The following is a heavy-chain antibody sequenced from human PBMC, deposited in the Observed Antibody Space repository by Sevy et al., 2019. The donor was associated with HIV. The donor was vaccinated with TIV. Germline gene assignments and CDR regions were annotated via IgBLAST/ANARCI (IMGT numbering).Heavy chain of an antibody. CDR3: ARSVVVVAEWFDP. D-gene: IGHD2-15*01. J-gene: IGHJ5*02. Sequence: ASVKVSCKASGGTFSSYAISWVRQAPGQGLEWMGGIIPIFGTANYAQKFQGRVTITADESTSTAYMELGSLRSEDTAVYYCARSVVVVAEWFDPWGQGTLVTVSS. V-gene: IGHV1-69*13. CDR2: IIPIFGTA. CDR1: GGTFSSYA.